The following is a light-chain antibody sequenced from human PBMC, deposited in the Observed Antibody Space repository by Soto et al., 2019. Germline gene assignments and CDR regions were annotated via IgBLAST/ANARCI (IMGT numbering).Light chain of an antibody. CDR3: CSFAGSSTWV. CDR2: EGN. Sequence: QSALTQPASVSGSPGQSITISCTGSSSDVGSHNLVSWYQHHPGKAPKLMIYEGNKRPSGVPNRFSGSKSGNTASLTISGLQAEDEADYYCCSFAGSSTWVFGGGTKLTVL. CDR1: SSDVGSHNL. V-gene: IGLV2-23*01. J-gene: IGLJ3*02.